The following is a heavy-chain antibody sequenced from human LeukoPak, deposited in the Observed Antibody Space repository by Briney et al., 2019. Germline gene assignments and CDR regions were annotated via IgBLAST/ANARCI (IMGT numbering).Heavy chain of an antibody. CDR1: GGSISSYY. CDR2: IYTSGST. Sequence: PSETLSLTCTVSGGSISSYYWSWIRQPAGKGLEWIGRIYTSGSTNYNPSLKSRVTMSVDTSKNQFSLKLSSVTAADTAVYYCARFVGDCTNGVCYRGAGYYYYYMDVWGKGTTVTVSS. CDR3: ARFVGDCTNGVCYRGAGYYYYYMDV. D-gene: IGHD2-8*01. J-gene: IGHJ6*03. V-gene: IGHV4-4*07.